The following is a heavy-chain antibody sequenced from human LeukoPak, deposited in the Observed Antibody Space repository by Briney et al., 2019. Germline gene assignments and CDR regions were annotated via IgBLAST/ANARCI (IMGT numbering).Heavy chain of an antibody. J-gene: IGHJ6*02. CDR2: IYTSGST. CDR3: ARDAGSALLWFGELWHYYYYGMDV. V-gene: IGHV4-4*07. D-gene: IGHD3-10*01. Sequence: SETLSLTCTVSGGSISSYYWSWIRQPAGKGLEWIGRIYTSGSTNYNPSLKSRVTMSVDTSKNQFSLKLSSVTAADTAVYYCARDAGSALLWFGELWHYYYYGMDVWGQGTMVTVSS. CDR1: GGSISSYY.